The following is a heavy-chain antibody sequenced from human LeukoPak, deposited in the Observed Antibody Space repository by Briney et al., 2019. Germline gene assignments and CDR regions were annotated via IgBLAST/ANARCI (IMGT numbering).Heavy chain of an antibody. D-gene: IGHD2-8*01. Sequence: GSLRLSCAASGFTFNNYWMHWVRQGPGKGLVWVSGINSDGNDTKYADSVKGRFTISRDNAKNTVYLQMNCLRVEDTAMYDCVRGEGDCTNGVCYFDNWGQGTLVTVSS. V-gene: IGHV3-74*01. J-gene: IGHJ4*02. CDR1: GFTFNNYW. CDR2: INSDGNDT. CDR3: VRGEGDCTNGVCYFDN.